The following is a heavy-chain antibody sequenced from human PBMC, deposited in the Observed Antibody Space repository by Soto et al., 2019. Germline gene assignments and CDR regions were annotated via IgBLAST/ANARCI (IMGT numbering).Heavy chain of an antibody. CDR1: GYSFTSYW. Sequence: PGESLKISCKGSGYSFTSYWIGWVRQMPGKGLEWMGIIYPGDSDTRYSPSFQGQVTISADKSISTAYLQWSSLKASDTAMYYCARTSAGGKYYYGMDVWGQGTTLTVSS. D-gene: IGHD6-13*01. CDR3: ARTSAGGKYYYGMDV. V-gene: IGHV5-51*01. J-gene: IGHJ6*02. CDR2: IYPGDSDT.